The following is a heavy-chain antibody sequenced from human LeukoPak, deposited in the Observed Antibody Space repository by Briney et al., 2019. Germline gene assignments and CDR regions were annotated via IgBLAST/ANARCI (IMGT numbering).Heavy chain of an antibody. CDR3: ARDGHSGSYLNWFDP. Sequence: PSETLSLTCAVYGGSFSGYYWSWIRQPPGKGLEWIGEINHSGSTNYNSSLKSRVTISVDTSKNQFSLKLSSVTAADTAVYYCARDGHSGSYLNWFDPWGQGTLVTVSS. CDR2: INHSGST. J-gene: IGHJ5*02. CDR1: GGSFSGYY. D-gene: IGHD1-26*01. V-gene: IGHV4-34*01.